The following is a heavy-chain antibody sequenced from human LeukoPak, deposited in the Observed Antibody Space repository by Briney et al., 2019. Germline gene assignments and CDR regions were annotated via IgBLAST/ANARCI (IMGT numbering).Heavy chain of an antibody. D-gene: IGHD6-13*01. Sequence: ASVKVSCKASGYTFTSYAMNWVRQATGQGLEWMGWMNPNSGNTGYAQKFQGRVTMTRNTSISTAYMELSSLRSEDTAVYYCARGIGGSSWYSLDYYYYYIDVWGKGTTVTISS. V-gene: IGHV1-8*02. CDR3: ARGIGGSSWYSLDYYYYYIDV. J-gene: IGHJ6*03. CDR1: GYTFTSYA. CDR2: MNPNSGNT.